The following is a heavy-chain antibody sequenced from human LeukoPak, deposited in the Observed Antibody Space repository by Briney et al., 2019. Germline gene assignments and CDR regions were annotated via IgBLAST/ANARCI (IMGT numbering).Heavy chain of an antibody. V-gene: IGHV3-66*01. Sequence: GGSLRLSCAASGFTVGNNYMSWVRQAPGKGLEWVSVIYKVGNTFYADFVKGKFTISRDNSKNTLYLQMQMLRVEDTALDECSRGLDVDATAVCAFDIWGQGTMVTVSS. CDR3: SRGLDVDATAVCAFDI. CDR2: IYKVGNT. D-gene: IGHD4-17*01. CDR1: GFTVGNNY. J-gene: IGHJ3*02.